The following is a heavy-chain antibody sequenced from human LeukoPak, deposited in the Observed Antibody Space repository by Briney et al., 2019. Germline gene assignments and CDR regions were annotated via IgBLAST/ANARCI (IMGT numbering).Heavy chain of an antibody. V-gene: IGHV3-48*02. CDR3: ARANSLMVRGVIRYFDS. CDR2: ISSTGATI. J-gene: IGHJ4*02. D-gene: IGHD3-10*01. CDR1: GFTFSSNG. Sequence: GGSLRLSCAASGFTFSSNGMNWVRQAPGKGLDFIAYISSTGATIYYAHSLEGRFTISHDNARNSLYLQLNSLRDDDTAVHFGARANSLMVRGVIRYFDSWGQGTLVTVSS.